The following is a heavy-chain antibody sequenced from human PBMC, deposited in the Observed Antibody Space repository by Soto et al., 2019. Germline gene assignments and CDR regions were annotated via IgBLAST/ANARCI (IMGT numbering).Heavy chain of an antibody. CDR1: GYTFTGYY. Sequence: ASVKVSCKASGYTFTGYYMHWVRQAPGQGLEWMGWINPNSGGTNYAQKFQGWVTMTRDTSISTAYMELSRLRSDDTAVYYCARDGGVAAASSDHYYYYYYMDVWGKGTKVTVSS. J-gene: IGHJ6*03. D-gene: IGHD3-16*01. CDR3: ARDGGVAAASSDHYYYYYYMDV. V-gene: IGHV1-2*04. CDR2: INPNSGGT.